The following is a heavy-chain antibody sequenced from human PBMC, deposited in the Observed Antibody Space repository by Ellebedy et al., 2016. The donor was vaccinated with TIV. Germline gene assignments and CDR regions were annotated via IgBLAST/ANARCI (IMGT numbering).Heavy chain of an antibody. Sequence: GESLKISCAASGFTFSSYTINWVRQTQGKGLEWVSSISSSGSYLYYADSVKGRFTISRDNAKNSLYLQMNSLRVDDTAVYYCAISRARVYWGQGTLVSVSS. CDR2: ISSSGSYL. CDR3: AISRARVY. V-gene: IGHV3-21*01. CDR1: GFTFSSYT. J-gene: IGHJ4*02.